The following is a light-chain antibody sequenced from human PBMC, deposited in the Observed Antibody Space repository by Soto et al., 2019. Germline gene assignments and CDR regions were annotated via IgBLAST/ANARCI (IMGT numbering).Light chain of an antibody. Sequence: ETVLTKSPGILSLPPKERATLSCRASQSVSNDFLAWYQQKPGQAPRLLIYGASTRATDVPDRFSGSGSGADFTLSISRLEPEDFAVYYCQQYCSAPPRTFGQGTKVDIK. CDR3: QQYCSAPPRT. J-gene: IGKJ1*01. CDR2: GAS. V-gene: IGKV3-20*01. CDR1: QSVSNDF.